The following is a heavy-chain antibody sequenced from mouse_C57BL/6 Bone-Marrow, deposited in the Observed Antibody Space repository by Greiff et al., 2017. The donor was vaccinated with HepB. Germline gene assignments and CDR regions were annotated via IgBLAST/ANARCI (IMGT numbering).Heavy chain of an antibody. CDR3: ARHDYDYAMDY. D-gene: IGHD2-4*01. CDR2: IYPGDGDT. V-gene: IGHV1-82*01. CDR1: GYAFSSSW. J-gene: IGHJ4*01. Sequence: QVQLQQSGPELVKPGASVKISCKASGYAFSSSWMNWVKQRPGKGLEWIGRIYPGDGDTNYNRKFKGKATLTADKSSSTAYMQLSSLTSEDSAVYFCARHDYDYAMDYWGQGTSVTVSS.